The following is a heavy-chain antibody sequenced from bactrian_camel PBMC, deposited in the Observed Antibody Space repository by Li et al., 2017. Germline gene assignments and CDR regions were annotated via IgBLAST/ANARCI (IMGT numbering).Heavy chain of an antibody. Sequence: VQLVESGGGSVQAGGSQRLSCLASEIISKRQMGWFRQAPGKEREGVAGIFRGGSAIYLESVKGRFTISRDDAKRTLYLQMNSLKPEDTAMYYCAAERLPPSGTGTWYARESYAYWGQGTQVTVS. V-gene: IGHV3S53*01. D-gene: IGHD6*01. CDR3: AAERLPPSGTGTWYARESYAY. CDR2: IFRGGSA. CDR1: EIISKRQ. J-gene: IGHJ4*01.